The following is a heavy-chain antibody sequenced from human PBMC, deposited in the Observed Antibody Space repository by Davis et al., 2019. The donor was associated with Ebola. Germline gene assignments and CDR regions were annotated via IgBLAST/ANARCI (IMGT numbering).Heavy chain of an antibody. CDR3: ARVITIFGVVIHYGMDV. J-gene: IGHJ6*02. D-gene: IGHD3-3*01. CDR2: ISYDGSNK. V-gene: IGHV3-30*03. Sequence: GGSLRLSCAASGFTFSSYGMHWVRQAPGKGLEWVAVISYDGSNKYYADSVKGRFTISRDNSKNTLYLQMNSLRAEDTAVYYCARVITIFGVVIHYGMDVWGQGTTVTVSS. CDR1: GFTFSSYG.